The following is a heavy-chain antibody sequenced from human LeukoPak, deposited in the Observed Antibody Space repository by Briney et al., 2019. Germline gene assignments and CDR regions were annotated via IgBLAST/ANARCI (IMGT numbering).Heavy chain of an antibody. D-gene: IGHD6-13*01. Sequence: ASVKVSCKASGYTFTSYAMHWVRQAPGQRLEWMGWINAGNGNTKYSQEFQGRVTITRDTSASTAYMELSSLRSEDMAAYYCAREGIAAASIDPWGQGTLVTVSS. CDR1: GYTFTSYA. J-gene: IGHJ5*02. V-gene: IGHV1-3*03. CDR2: INAGNGNT. CDR3: AREGIAAASIDP.